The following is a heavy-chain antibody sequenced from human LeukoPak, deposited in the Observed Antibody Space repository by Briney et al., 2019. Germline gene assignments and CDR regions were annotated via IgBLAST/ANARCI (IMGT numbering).Heavy chain of an antibody. CDR3: AKEVYGDHPIDY. CDR2: IWSDGSNK. J-gene: IGHJ4*02. CDR1: GFTFSSYV. Sequence: GGSLRLSCAASGFTFSSYVMHWDRQAPGKGLEWVAVIWSDGSNKYYADSVKGRFTISRDNFKNTLYLQMNSLRAYDTAVYYCAKEVYGDHPIDYWGQGTLVTVSS. D-gene: IGHD4-17*01. V-gene: IGHV3-30*02.